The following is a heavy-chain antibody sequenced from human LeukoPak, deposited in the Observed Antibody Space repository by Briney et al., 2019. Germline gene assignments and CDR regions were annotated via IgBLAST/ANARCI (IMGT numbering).Heavy chain of an antibody. Sequence: PSETLSLTCTVSGGSISSGGYYWSWIRQHPGKGLEWIGYIYYSGSTYYNPSLKSRVTISVDTSKNQFPLKLSSVTAADTAVYYCARDLQCVWASYGMDVWGQESTVTVSS. CDR1: GGSISSGGYY. D-gene: IGHD2-8*01. CDR3: ARDLQCVWASYGMDV. V-gene: IGHV4-31*03. CDR2: IYYSGST. J-gene: IGHJ6*02.